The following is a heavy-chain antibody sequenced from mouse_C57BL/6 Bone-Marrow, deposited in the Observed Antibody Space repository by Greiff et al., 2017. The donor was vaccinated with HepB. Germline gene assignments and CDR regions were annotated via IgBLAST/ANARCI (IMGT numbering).Heavy chain of an antibody. Sequence: QVQLQQPGAELVMPGASVKLSCKASGYTFTSYWMHWVKQRPGQGLEWIGEIDPSDSYTTYNQKFKGKSTLTVDKSSSTAYMQLSSLTSEDSAVYYCARGRGNYEKSRYFDYWGQGATLTVSS. CDR1: GYTFTSYW. J-gene: IGHJ2*01. V-gene: IGHV1-69*01. CDR2: IDPSDSYT. D-gene: IGHD2-1*01. CDR3: ARGRGNYEKSRYFDY.